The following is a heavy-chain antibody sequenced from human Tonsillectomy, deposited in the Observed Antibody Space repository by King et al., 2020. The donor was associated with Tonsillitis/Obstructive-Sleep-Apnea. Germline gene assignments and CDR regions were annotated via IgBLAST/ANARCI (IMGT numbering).Heavy chain of an antibody. D-gene: IGHD1-14*01. CDR2: IRSEAYGGTT. V-gene: IGHV3-49*04. J-gene: IGHJ4*02. Sequence: QLVQSGGGLVQPGRSLRLSCTASGFTFGDYAMNWVRQAPGKGLEWVGFIRSEAYGGTTEYAASVKGRFTISRDDSKTIAYLQMASLKTEDTAVYYCTRGNHGFDYWGQGTLVTVSS. CDR3: TRGNHGFDY. CDR1: GFTFGDYA.